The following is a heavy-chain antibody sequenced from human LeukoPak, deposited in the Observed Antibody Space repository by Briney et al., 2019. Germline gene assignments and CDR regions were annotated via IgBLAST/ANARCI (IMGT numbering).Heavy chain of an antibody. V-gene: IGHV4-38-2*02. CDR3: ARDLGMYSSGYSLFDP. CDR1: GYSISSGYY. CDR2: IYHSGST. D-gene: IGHD6-19*01. Sequence: SETLSLTCTVSGYSISSGYYWGWIRPPPGKGLEWIGSIYHSGSTYYNPSLKSRVTMSVDTSKNQFSLKLSSVTAEDTAVYYCARDLGMYSSGYSLFDPWGQGTLVTVSS. J-gene: IGHJ5*02.